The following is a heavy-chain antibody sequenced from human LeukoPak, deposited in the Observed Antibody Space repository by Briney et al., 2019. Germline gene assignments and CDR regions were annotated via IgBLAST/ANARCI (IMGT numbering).Heavy chain of an antibody. D-gene: IGHD5-24*01. J-gene: IGHJ4*02. Sequence: SQTLSLTCAVSGGSISSGGYSWSWIRQPPGKGLEWIGYIYYSGSTYYNPSLKSRVTISVDTSKNQFSLKLSSVTAADTAVYYCARHLRDGYNRIDYWGQGTLVTVSS. CDR1: GGSISSGGYS. CDR2: IYYSGST. CDR3: ARHLRDGYNRIDY. V-gene: IGHV4-30-2*03.